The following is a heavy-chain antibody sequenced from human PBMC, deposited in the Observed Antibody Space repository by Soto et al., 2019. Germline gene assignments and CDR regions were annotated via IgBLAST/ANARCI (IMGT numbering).Heavy chain of an antibody. D-gene: IGHD4-17*01. CDR1: GYSISSGYY. V-gene: IGHV4-38-2*02. CDR2: IYHSGST. CDR3: ARDRENTVTTLDYFDY. J-gene: IGHJ4*02. Sequence: PSETLSLTCAVSGYSISSGYYWGWIRQPPGKGLEWIGSIYHSGSTYYNPSLKSRVTISVDTSKNQFSLKLSSVTAADTAVYYCARDRENTVTTLDYFDYWGQGTLVTVSS.